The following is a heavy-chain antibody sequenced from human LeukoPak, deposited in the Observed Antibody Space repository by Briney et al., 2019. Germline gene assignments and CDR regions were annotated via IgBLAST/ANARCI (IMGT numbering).Heavy chain of an antibody. CDR1: GFTFSSYG. D-gene: IGHD6-19*01. J-gene: IGHJ3*02. V-gene: IGHV3-30*02. CDR3: ARDLAVAGNDAFDI. CDR2: MRFDGSNR. Sequence: GGSLRLSCAASGFTFSSYGMHWVRQAPGKGLEWVAFMRFDGSNRYYADSVKGRFTISRDNSKNTLYLQMNSLRAEDTAVYYCARDLAVAGNDAFDIWGQGTMVTVSS.